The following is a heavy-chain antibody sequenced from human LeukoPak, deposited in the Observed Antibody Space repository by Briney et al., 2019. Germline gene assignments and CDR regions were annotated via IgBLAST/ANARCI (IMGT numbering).Heavy chain of an antibody. V-gene: IGHV4-34*01. CDR3: ARQVVHAFCFDY. Sequence: PSETLSLTCAVYGGSFTDHYWSWIRQPPGKGLEWIGEINPSGSTTYNPALKSRVTISIDTSKNQFSLKLTSVTAADTALYYCARQVVHAFCFDYWSQGTLVTVSS. CDR2: INPSGST. J-gene: IGHJ4*02. CDR1: GGSFTDHY. D-gene: IGHD2-8*02.